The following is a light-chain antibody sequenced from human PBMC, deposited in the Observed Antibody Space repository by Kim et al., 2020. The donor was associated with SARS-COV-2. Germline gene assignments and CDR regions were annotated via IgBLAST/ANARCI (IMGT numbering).Light chain of an antibody. CDR2: YDS. Sequence: APGKTARITCGGNNIGSKSVHWYQQKPGQAPVLVIYYDSDRPSGIPERFSGSNSGNTATLTISRVEAWDEADYYCQVWDSSSDHPVFGGGTQLTV. CDR1: NIGSKS. CDR3: QVWDSSSDHPV. V-gene: IGLV3-21*04. J-gene: IGLJ3*02.